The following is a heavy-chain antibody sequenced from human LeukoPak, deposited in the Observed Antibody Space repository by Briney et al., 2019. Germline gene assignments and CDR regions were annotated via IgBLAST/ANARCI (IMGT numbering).Heavy chain of an antibody. Sequence: GGSLRLSCAASGFTFSSYAMSWVRQAPGKGLVWVSGINKDGTSRRYVDSVKGRFTISRDNVKSTLYLQMDDLRDEDAAVYYCARGLSYGMDVWGQGTTVTVSS. CDR2: INKDGTSR. V-gene: IGHV3-74*01. J-gene: IGHJ6*02. CDR1: GFTFSSYA. CDR3: ARGLSYGMDV.